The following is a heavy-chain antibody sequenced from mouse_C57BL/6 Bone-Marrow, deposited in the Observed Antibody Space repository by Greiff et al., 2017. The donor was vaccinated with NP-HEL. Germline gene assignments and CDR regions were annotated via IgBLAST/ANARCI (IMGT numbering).Heavy chain of an antibody. J-gene: IGHJ4*01. CDR3: APNYYGSSFYAMDY. D-gene: IGHD1-1*01. CDR2: IDPEDGET. V-gene: IGHV14-2*01. CDR1: GFNIKDYY. Sequence: VQLQQSGAELVKPGASVKLSCTASGFNIKDYYMHWVKQRTEQGLEWSGRIDPEDGETKYAPKFQGKATIKANTTSNTAYLQLSSLTSEDTAVYYCAPNYYGSSFYAMDYWGQGTSVTVSS.